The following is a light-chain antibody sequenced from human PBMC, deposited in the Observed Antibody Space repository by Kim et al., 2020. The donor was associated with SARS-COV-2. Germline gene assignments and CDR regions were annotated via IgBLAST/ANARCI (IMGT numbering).Light chain of an antibody. CDR2: GKN. Sequence: VALGETVTSTWQGDRLRSYYATWYQQRPGQTPIRVIYGKNNRPSGIPDRCSGSSSGNTAALTSTGTQARDDADYYCSSRDSNDNVVFGGGTKLTVL. J-gene: IGLJ2*01. CDR3: SSRDSNDNVV. CDR1: RLRSYY. V-gene: IGLV3-19*01.